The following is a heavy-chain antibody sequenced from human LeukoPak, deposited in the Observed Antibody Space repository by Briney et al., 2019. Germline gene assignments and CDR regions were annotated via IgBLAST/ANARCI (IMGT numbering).Heavy chain of an antibody. D-gene: IGHD3-10*01. Sequence: ASVKVSCKASGYTFTGYYMHWVRQAPGQGLEWMGWINPNSGGTNYAQKFQGRVTMTRDTSISTAYMELSRLRSDDTAVYYCAGPRYYGSGSFDYWGQGTLVTVSS. CDR3: AGPRYYGSGSFDY. CDR2: INPNSGGT. V-gene: IGHV1-2*02. J-gene: IGHJ4*02. CDR1: GYTFTGYY.